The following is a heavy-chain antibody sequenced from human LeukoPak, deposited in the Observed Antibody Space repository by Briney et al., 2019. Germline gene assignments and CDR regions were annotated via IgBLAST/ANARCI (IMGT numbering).Heavy chain of an antibody. Sequence: GESLKISCKGSGYSFTNYWIGWGRQMPGKGLEWMGIIYPGDSHTRYSPSFQGQVTISADMSISTASLQWSSLKASDSAIYYCAKTPYSSSWYVFDYWGQGTLVTVSS. V-gene: IGHV5-51*01. D-gene: IGHD6-13*01. CDR2: IYPGDSHT. CDR1: GYSFTNYW. J-gene: IGHJ4*02. CDR3: AKTPYSSSWYVFDY.